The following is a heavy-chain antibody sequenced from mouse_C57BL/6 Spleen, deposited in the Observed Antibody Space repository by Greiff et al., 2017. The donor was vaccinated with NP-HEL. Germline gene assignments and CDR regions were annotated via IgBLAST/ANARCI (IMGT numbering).Heavy chain of an antibody. J-gene: IGHJ3*01. V-gene: IGHV1-18*01. CDR1: GYTFTDYN. Sequence: DVKLQESGPELVKPGASVKIPCKASGYTFTDYNMDWVKQSHGKSLEWIGDINPNNGGTIYNQKFKGKATLTVDKSSSTAYMELRSLTSEDTAVYYCALRRGWFAYWGQGTLVTVSA. CDR2: INPNNGGT. CDR3: ALRRGWFAY.